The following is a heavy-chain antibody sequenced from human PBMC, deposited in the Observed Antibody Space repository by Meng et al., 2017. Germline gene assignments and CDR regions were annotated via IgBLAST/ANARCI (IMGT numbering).Heavy chain of an antibody. CDR2: IVYSGST. D-gene: IGHD4-17*01. CDR1: GGSVGSGNYY. J-gene: IGHJ4*02. CDR3: ARDVGGDYETLFDY. Sequence: QVQLQGPGPGLVRPSETLSLTCTVSGGSVGSGNYYWSWIRQPPGKGLEWIGYIVYSGSTTYNPSLKTRVTISVDTSKNQFSLKLTSVTAADTAVYFCARDVGGDYETLFDYWGQGTLVTVSS. V-gene: IGHV4-61*01.